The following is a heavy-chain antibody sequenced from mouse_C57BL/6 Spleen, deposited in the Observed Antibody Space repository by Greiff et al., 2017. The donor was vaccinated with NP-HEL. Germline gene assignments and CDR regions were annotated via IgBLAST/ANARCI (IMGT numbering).Heavy chain of an antibody. D-gene: IGHD1-1*01. CDR3: ARGGILLRSLYYAMDY. J-gene: IGHJ4*01. Sequence: QVQLQQPGAELVRPGSSVKLSCKASGYTFTSYWMDWVKQRPGQGLEWIGNIYPSDSETHYNQKFKDKATLTVDKSSSTAYMQLSSLTSEDSAVYYCARGGILLRSLYYAMDYWGQGTSVTVSS. V-gene: IGHV1-61*01. CDR1: GYTFTSYW. CDR2: IYPSDSET.